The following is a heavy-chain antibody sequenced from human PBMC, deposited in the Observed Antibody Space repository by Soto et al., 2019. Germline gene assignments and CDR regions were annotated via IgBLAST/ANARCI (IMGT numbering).Heavy chain of an antibody. CDR2: IYYSGST. CDR3: ARQVFVNYYDSSGHKPLDV. Sequence: LLLSLTSVGAYVRTYYRGWLRQPPGKGLEWIGYIYYSGSTNYNPSLKSRVTISVDTSKNQFSLKLSSVTAADTAVYYCARQVFVNYYDSSGHKPLDVWGQGTTVTVSS. V-gene: IGHV4-59*08. J-gene: IGHJ6*02. CDR1: GAYVRTYY. D-gene: IGHD3-22*01.